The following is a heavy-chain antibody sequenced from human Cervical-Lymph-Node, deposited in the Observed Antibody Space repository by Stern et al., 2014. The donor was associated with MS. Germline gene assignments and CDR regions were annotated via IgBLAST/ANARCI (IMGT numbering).Heavy chain of an antibody. CDR1: GYTFTSNW. V-gene: IGHV5-51*01. CDR3: ARAWGDAIDI. D-gene: IGHD7-27*01. CDR2: IYPYDSDT. J-gene: IGHJ3*02. Sequence: VQLVQSGAEVKKPGESLKISCKGSGYTFTSNWIAWVRQMPGKGLEWMGIIYPYDSDTRSSPSSQGQATISADKSISTAYLQWSRLKASNTAMYYCARAWGDAIDIWGHGTMVTVSS.